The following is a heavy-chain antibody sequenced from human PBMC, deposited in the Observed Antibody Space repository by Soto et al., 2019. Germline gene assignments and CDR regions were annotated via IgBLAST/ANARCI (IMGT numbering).Heavy chain of an antibody. Sequence: VGSLRLSCSASGFTFSSYAMHWVRQAPGKGLEYVSAISSNGGSTYYADSVKGRFTISRDNSKNTLYLQMSSLRAEDTAVYYCVKGLHGTRGLFDYWGQGTLVTVSS. CDR2: ISSNGGST. V-gene: IGHV3-64D*06. J-gene: IGHJ4*02. D-gene: IGHD3-16*01. CDR3: VKGLHGTRGLFDY. CDR1: GFTFSSYA.